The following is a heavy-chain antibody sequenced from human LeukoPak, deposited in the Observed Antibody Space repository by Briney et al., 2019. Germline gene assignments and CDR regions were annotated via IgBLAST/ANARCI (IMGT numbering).Heavy chain of an antibody. Sequence: TSETLSLTCTVSGDSISSFHWSWIRQPAGKGLEWIGRIYTSGSTNYNPSLKSRVTMSVDTPKNQFSLKLSSVTAADTAVYYCASEAYYYDSSGYYKYWGQGTLVTVSS. CDR2: IYTSGST. CDR1: GDSISSFH. D-gene: IGHD3-22*01. V-gene: IGHV4-4*07. CDR3: ASEAYYYDSSGYYKY. J-gene: IGHJ4*02.